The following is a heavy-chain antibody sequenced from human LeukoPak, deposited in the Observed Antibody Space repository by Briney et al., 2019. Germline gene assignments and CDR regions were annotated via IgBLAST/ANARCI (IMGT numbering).Heavy chain of an antibody. CDR3: TRDLAAAAT. CDR2: INQDGQKR. Sequence: GGSLRLSCTAPEFTLSSYWMSWVRQAPGKGLEWVANINQDGQKRYYVDSVKGRFTISRDNAKNSLYLQMNSLTAEDTAMYYCTRDLAAAATWGQGTLVTVSS. V-gene: IGHV3-7*03. J-gene: IGHJ5*02. CDR1: EFTLSSYW. D-gene: IGHD6-13*01.